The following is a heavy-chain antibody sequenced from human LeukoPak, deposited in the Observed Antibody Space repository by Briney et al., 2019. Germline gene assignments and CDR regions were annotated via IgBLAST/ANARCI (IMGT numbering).Heavy chain of an antibody. Sequence: SETLSLTCIVSGGSLNSPNYYWGWIRQPPGKGLEWIGTIYYTGTTYYNPSLKSRVTISVDTSKNQFSLRLRSVTAADTAVYYCATWRTAKTGFDYWGQGTLVTVSS. J-gene: IGHJ4*02. V-gene: IGHV4-39*01. CDR3: ATWRTAKTGFDY. D-gene: IGHD1-1*01. CDR1: GGSLNSPNYY. CDR2: IYYTGTT.